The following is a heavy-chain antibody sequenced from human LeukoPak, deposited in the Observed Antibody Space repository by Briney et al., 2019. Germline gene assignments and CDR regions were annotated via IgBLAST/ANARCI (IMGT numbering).Heavy chain of an antibody. Sequence: ASVKVSCKASGYTFTTYGISWVRQAPGQGPGWMGWISTYSGNTHYAQELQGRVTLTTDTSTSTAYMDLRSLRSDDTAVYYCARDGRGHWDTRIWYLGNWFDPWGQGTLVTVSS. V-gene: IGHV1-18*01. D-gene: IGHD6-13*01. CDR1: GYTFTTYG. J-gene: IGHJ5*02. CDR2: ISTYSGNT. CDR3: ARDGRGHWDTRIWYLGNWFDP.